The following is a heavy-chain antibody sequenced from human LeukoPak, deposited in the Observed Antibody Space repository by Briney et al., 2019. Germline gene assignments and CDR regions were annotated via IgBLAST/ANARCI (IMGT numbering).Heavy chain of an antibody. V-gene: IGHV4-59*12. CDR3: ARDQGLYGSGSYYPYYFDY. CDR1: GGSISSYY. CDR2: IYYSGST. J-gene: IGHJ4*02. Sequence: PSETLSLTCTVSGGSISSYYWSWIRQPPGKGLEWIGYIYYSGSTNYNPSLKSRVTISVDTSKNQFSLKLSSVTAADTAVYYCARDQGLYGSGSYYPYYFDYWGQGTLVTVSS. D-gene: IGHD3-10*01.